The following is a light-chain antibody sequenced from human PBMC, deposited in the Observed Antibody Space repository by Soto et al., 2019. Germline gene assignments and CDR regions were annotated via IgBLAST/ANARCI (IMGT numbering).Light chain of an antibody. V-gene: IGKV2-30*01. CDR1: QSLVYSDGNTY. CDR3: MQGTHWPWT. CDR2: KVS. J-gene: IGKJ1*01. Sequence: DAVLTQSPLSLPVTLGQPATISCRSSQSLVYSDGNTYLNWCQQRPGQSPRRLIYKVSHRDSRVPDRFSGSGSGTDFTLEISRVEAEDVGVYYCMQGTHWPWTFGQGTKVEVK.